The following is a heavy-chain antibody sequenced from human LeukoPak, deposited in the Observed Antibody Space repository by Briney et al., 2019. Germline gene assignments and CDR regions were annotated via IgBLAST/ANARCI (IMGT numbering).Heavy chain of an antibody. CDR2: ISGSGDST. CDR3: ARVIGGWYGPGGY. D-gene: IGHD6-19*01. Sequence: PGGSLRLSCAASGFTFSSYAMSWVRQAPGKGLEWVSGISGSGDSTYYADSVKGRFTISRDNSKNTQYLQMNSLRVEDTAVYYCARVIGGWYGPGGYWGQGTLVTVSS. CDR1: GFTFSSYA. J-gene: IGHJ4*02. V-gene: IGHV3-23*01.